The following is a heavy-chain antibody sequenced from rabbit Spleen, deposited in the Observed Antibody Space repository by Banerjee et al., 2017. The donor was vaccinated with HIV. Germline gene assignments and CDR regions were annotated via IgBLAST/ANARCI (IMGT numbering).Heavy chain of an antibody. Sequence: QSLEESGGDLVKPEGSLTLTCTASGFSFSSSYYMCWVRQAPGKGLECIACIYADSSGSTYYASWAKGRFIMSRTSSTTVTLEMTSLTAADTATYFCARGSAAMTMVITGFYLNLWGQGTLVTVS. J-gene: IGHJ4*01. D-gene: IGHD2-1*01. CDR3: ARGSAAMTMVITGFYLNL. CDR1: GFSFSSSYY. CDR2: IYADSSGST. V-gene: IGHV1S40*01.